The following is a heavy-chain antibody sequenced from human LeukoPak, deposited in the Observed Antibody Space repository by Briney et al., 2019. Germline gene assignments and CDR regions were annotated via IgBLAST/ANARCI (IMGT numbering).Heavy chain of an antibody. Sequence: GGSRRLSCAASGSTFSSYWMAWFRRAPGKGLEWVANIKYGVREIYYVDSAKGRFTIPRDNAKISLYLQMNSLRPEDTAVYYCARDIAAPGLFLDSWGQGTLVTVSS. CDR1: GSTFSSYW. CDR3: ARDIAAPGLFLDS. V-gene: IGHV3-7*01. D-gene: IGHD6-13*01. J-gene: IGHJ4*02. CDR2: IKYGVREI.